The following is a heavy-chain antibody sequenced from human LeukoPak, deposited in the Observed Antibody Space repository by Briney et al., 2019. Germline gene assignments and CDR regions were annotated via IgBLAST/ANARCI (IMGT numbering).Heavy chain of an antibody. D-gene: IGHD2-2*01. Sequence: GGSLRLSCAASGFTFSSYGMHWVRQAPGKGLEWVAFMRYDGSNKYYADSVKGRFTISRDNSKNTLYLQMNSLRAEDTAVYYCAKEVWDIVVVPAAISYWGQGTLVTVSS. J-gene: IGHJ4*02. CDR2: MRYDGSNK. CDR3: AKEVWDIVVVPAAISY. CDR1: GFTFSSYG. V-gene: IGHV3-30*02.